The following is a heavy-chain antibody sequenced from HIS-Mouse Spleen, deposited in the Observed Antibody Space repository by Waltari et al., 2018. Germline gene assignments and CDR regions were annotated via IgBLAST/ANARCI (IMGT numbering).Heavy chain of an antibody. V-gene: IGHV4-38-2*02. Sequence: QVQLQESGPGLVKPSETLSLTCTVSGYSISSGYYWGWIRQPPGKGLEWIGSIYHSGSTHYNPSLRSRVTISVDTSKNQFSLKLSSVTAADTAVYYCARDPGYSSSSNAFDIWGQGTMVTVSS. J-gene: IGHJ3*02. CDR2: IYHSGST. CDR1: GYSISSGYY. D-gene: IGHD6-6*01. CDR3: ARDPGYSSSSNAFDI.